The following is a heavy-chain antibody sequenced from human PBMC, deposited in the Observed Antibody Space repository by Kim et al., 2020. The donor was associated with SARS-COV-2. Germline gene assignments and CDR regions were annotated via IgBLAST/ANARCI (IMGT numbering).Heavy chain of an antibody. V-gene: IGHV3-30*02. D-gene: IGHD3-10*01. Sequence: YADPVKGRFTISRDNSKNTLYLQMNSLRTEDTAVYFCAKGAMSRGADRDYWGQGTLVTVSS. CDR3: AKGAMSRGADRDY. J-gene: IGHJ4*02.